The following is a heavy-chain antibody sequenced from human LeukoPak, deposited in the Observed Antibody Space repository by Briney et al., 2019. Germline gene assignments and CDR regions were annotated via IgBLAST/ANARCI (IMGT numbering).Heavy chain of an antibody. CDR2: INHSGST. CDR1: GGSFSGYY. J-gene: IGHJ6*04. V-gene: IGHV4-34*01. D-gene: IGHD3-10*01. Sequence: SETPSLTCAVYGGSFSGYYWSWIRQPPGKGLEWIGEINHSGSTNYNPSLKSRVTISVDTSKNQFSLKLSSVTAADTAVYYCASGRVRGRGMDVWGKGTTVTVSS. CDR3: ASGRVRGRGMDV.